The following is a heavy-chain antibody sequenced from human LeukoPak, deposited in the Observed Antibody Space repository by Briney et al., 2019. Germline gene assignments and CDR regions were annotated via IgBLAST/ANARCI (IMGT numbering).Heavy chain of an antibody. V-gene: IGHV3-7*01. CDR2: IKKDGSEK. Sequence: PGGSLRLSCAASGFTFSSYWMSWVRQAPGKGLEWVANIKKDGSEKYYVDSVKGRFTISRDNAKTSLYLQMNSLRAEDTAVYYCARGLSGVTGYTYGRGIDYWGQGTLVTGSS. CDR3: ARGLSGVTGYTYGRGIDY. CDR1: GFTFSSYW. J-gene: IGHJ4*02. D-gene: IGHD5-18*01.